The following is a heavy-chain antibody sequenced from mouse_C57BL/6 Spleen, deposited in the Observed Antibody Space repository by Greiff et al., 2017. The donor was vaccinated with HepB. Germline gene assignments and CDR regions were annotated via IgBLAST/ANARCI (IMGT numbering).Heavy chain of an antibody. V-gene: IGHV1-54*01. CDR1: GYAFTNYL. D-gene: IGHD4-1*01. CDR3: ARYELGLYAMDY. J-gene: IGHJ4*01. Sequence: QVQLQQSGAELVRPGTSVKVSCKASGYAFTNYLIEWVKQRPGQGLEWIGVINPGSGGTNYNEKFKGKATLTADKSSSTAYMRLSSLTSEDSAVYFCARYELGLYAMDYWGQGTSVTVSS. CDR2: INPGSGGT.